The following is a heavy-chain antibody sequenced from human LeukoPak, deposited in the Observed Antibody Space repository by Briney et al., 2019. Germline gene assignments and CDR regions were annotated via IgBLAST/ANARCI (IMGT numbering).Heavy chain of an antibody. CDR1: GFTLSTYS. V-gene: IGHV3-21*01. D-gene: IGHD6-19*01. J-gene: IGHJ4*02. CDR2: MTNSRSY. Sequence: GGSLRLSFTVSGFTLSTYSLNWVRRAPGKGLEWVSLMTNSRSYYADSVKGRFTISRDNAKNTLYLQMNSLRAEDTAVYYCARASSSGWYTDGDDYWGQGTLVTVSS. CDR3: ARASSSGWYTDGDDY.